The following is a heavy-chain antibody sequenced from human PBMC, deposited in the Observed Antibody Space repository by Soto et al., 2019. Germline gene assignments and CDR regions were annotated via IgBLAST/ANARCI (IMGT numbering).Heavy chain of an antibody. D-gene: IGHD2-2*01. CDR2: IYYSGST. V-gene: IGHV4-39*01. Sequence: QLQLQESGPGLVKPSETLSHTCTVSGGSISSSSYYWGWIRQPPGTGLEWIGSIYYSGSTYYNPSLKSRVTISVGTSKNQFSLKLSSVTAADTAVYYSARRGVPAAIYPPSYYYYYYMDVWGKGTTVTVSS. CDR3: ARRGVPAAIYPPSYYYYYYMDV. CDR1: GGSISSSSYY. J-gene: IGHJ6*03.